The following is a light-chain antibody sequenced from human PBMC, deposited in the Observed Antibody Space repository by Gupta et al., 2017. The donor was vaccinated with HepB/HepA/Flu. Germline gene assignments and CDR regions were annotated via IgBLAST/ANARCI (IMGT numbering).Light chain of an antibody. CDR2: QDS. CDR3: QAWDSSTWV. CDR1: TLGDKY. J-gene: IGLJ2*01. Sequence: SYELTQPPSVPVSPGHTASITCPGATLGDKYACGYQKKPGQAPVLVIYQDSKRRAGITERFSGSNSGNTDTLTISGTQARDEVVFYCQAWDSSTWVFRGGAKLTRP. V-gene: IGLV3-1*01.